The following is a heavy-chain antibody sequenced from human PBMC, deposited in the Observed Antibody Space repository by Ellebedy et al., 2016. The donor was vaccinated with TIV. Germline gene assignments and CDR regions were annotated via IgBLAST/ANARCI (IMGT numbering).Heavy chain of an antibody. J-gene: IGHJ5*02. CDR1: GFTVSSNY. CDR2: IYSGGST. Sequence: GESLKISCAASGFTVSSNYTSWVRQAPGKGLEWVSVIYSGGSTYYADSVKGRFTISRDNSKNTLYLQMNSLRAEDTAIYYCAKGKLMVYAIFGRNWFDPWGQGTLVTVSS. CDR3: AKGKLMVYAIFGRNWFDP. V-gene: IGHV3-53*01. D-gene: IGHD2-8*01.